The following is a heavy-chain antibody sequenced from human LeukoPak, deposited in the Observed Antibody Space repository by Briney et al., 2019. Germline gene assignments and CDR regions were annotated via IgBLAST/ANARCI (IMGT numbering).Heavy chain of an antibody. CDR2: VYSGGDK. D-gene: IGHD6-13*01. CDR3: ARIDPSSSSWDR. J-gene: IGHJ4*02. CDR1: EFSIRLNY. V-gene: IGHV3-53*01. Sequence: GGSLRLSCAASEFSIRLNYMTWVRQAPGKGLEWFSIVYSGGDKYYADSVKGRFTISRDDSKNTLYLQMSSLRGEDTAIYYCARIDPSSSSWDRWGQGALVTVSS.